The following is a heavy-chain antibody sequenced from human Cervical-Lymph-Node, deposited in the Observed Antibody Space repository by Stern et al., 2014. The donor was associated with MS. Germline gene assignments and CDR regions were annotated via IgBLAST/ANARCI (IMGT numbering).Heavy chain of an antibody. CDR2: IYWDDDK. V-gene: IGHV2-5*02. CDR1: GFSLSTSAVG. Sequence: VTLRESGPTLVKPTQPLTLTCTFSGFSLSTSAVGVGWIRQPPGKALERLALIYWDDDKRYSPSLKSRLTITKDTSKNQVVLTMTNMDPVDTATYYCAHSGKRNSPFDHWGQGTLVTVSS. J-gene: IGHJ4*02. CDR3: AHSGKRNSPFDH. D-gene: IGHD1/OR15-1a*01.